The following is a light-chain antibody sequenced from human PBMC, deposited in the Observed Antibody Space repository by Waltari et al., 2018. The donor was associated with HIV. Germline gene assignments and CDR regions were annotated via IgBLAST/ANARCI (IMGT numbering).Light chain of an antibody. CDR3: QQSYSIPYT. V-gene: IGKV1-39*01. CDR2: AAS. CDR1: QSISSY. Sequence: DIQMTQSPSSLSASVGARVTITCRASQSISSYLNWYQQKPGKAPKLLIYAASSLQSGVPSRFSGSGSGTDFTLTISSLQPEDFATYYCQQSYSIPYTFGQGTKLEIK. J-gene: IGKJ2*01.